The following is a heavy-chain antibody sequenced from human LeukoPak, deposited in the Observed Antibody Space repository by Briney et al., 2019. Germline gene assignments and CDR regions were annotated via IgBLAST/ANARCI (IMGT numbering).Heavy chain of an antibody. J-gene: IGHJ4*02. D-gene: IGHD6-6*01. Sequence: TGGSLRLSCAASEFTFSGYAMSWVRQAPGKGPEWVSTITENGDRSYYTDSVKGRFTISRDNSKNTLYLQMNSLRAEDTAVYYCASSSSIVTGTGFDYWGQGTLVTVSS. CDR1: EFTFSGYA. CDR2: ITENGDRS. CDR3: ASSSSIVTGTGFDY. V-gene: IGHV3-23*01.